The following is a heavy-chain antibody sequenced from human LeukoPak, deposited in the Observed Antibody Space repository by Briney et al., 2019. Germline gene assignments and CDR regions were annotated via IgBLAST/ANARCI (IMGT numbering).Heavy chain of an antibody. CDR2: INSDGSST. D-gene: IGHD4-17*01. CDR3: ARDGNTVTNPYYYYYMDV. Sequence: SGGSLRLSCAASGFTFSSYWMHWVRQAPGKGLVWASRINSDGSSTSYADSVKGRFTISRDNAKNTLYLQMNSLRAEDTAVYYCARDGNTVTNPYYYYYMDVWGKGTTVTVSS. V-gene: IGHV3-74*01. J-gene: IGHJ6*03. CDR1: GFTFSSYW.